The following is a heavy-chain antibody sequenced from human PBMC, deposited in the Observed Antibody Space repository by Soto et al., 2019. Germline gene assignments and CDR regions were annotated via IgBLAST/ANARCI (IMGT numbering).Heavy chain of an antibody. Sequence: SETLSLTCVVSGDSISSGGYYWSWIRQHPGKGLEWIAYIYYSGSTYYNPSLKSRVTISVDTSKNQFSLRLSSVTAADTAVYYCATYGSGTYKPTTFDYWGQGTLVTVSS. CDR2: IYYSGST. CDR1: GDSISSGGYY. D-gene: IGHD3-10*01. CDR3: ATYGSGTYKPTTFDY. V-gene: IGHV4-31*11. J-gene: IGHJ4*02.